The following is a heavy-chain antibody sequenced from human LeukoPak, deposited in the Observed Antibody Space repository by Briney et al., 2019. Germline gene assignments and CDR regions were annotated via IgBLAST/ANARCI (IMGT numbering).Heavy chain of an antibody. D-gene: IGHD6-6*01. Sequence: GGSLRLSCAASGFTFSNYGMHWVRQAPGKGLEWVSAISGSGGSTYYADSVKGRFTISRDNSKNTLYLQMNSLRAEDTAVYYCAKDSSGGFDYWGQGTLVTVSS. J-gene: IGHJ4*02. CDR2: ISGSGGST. CDR1: GFTFSNYG. V-gene: IGHV3-23*01. CDR3: AKDSSGGFDY.